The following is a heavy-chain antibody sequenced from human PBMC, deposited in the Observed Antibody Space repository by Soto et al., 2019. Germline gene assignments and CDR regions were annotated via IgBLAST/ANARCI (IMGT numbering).Heavy chain of an antibody. CDR1: GYSFTSYW. CDR3: ARQFDTSGWYDY. V-gene: IGHV5-51*01. Sequence: GESLKISCNGSGYSFTSYWIAWVRQMPGKGLELMGIIYPDDSDTRYSPSFQGQVTISADKSISTAYLQWSSMKASDTAMYYCARQFDTSGWYDYWGQGTLVTVSS. J-gene: IGHJ4*02. D-gene: IGHD6-19*01. CDR2: IYPDDSDT.